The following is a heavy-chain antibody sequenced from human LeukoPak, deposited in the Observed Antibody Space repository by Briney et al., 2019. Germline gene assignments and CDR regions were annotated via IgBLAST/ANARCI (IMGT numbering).Heavy chain of an antibody. Sequence: SGPTLVNPTQTLTLTCTFSGFSLSTSGVGVGWIRQPPGKALEWLALIYWDDDKRYSPSLKSRLTITKDTSKKQVVLTMTKMDPVDTATYYCAHRDTAMVTDYFDYWGQGTLVTVSS. CDR1: GFSLSTSGVG. V-gene: IGHV2-5*02. CDR3: AHRDTAMVTDYFDY. D-gene: IGHD5-18*01. CDR2: IYWDDDK. J-gene: IGHJ4*02.